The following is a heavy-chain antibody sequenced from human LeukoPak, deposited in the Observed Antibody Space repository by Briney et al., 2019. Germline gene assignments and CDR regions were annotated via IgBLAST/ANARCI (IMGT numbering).Heavy chain of an antibody. Sequence: GGSLRLSCAASGFTVSSIHMVWVRQAPGKRLEWVSVTYTGGNSYYADSVKGRFIISRDISKNTLYLQMNSLRAEDSALYYCARGGRGSAAVVAPRSFDIWGQGTMVTVSS. CDR2: TYTGGNS. D-gene: IGHD3-22*01. J-gene: IGHJ3*02. CDR1: GFTVSSIH. V-gene: IGHV3-53*01. CDR3: ARGGRGSAAVVAPRSFDI.